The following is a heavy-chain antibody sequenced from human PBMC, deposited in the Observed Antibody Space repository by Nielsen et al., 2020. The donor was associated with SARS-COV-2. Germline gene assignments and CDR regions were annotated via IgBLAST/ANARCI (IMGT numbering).Heavy chain of an antibody. D-gene: IGHD2-2*03. Sequence: GESLKISCTASGFTFGDYAMSWFRQAPGKGLEWVGFIRSKAYGGTTEYAASVKGRFTISRDDSKSIAYLQMNSLETEDTAVYYCTRVFFGYCSSTSCPHFDYWGQGTLVTVSS. J-gene: IGHJ4*02. CDR1: GFTFGDYA. CDR3: TRVFFGYCSSTSCPHFDY. V-gene: IGHV3-49*03. CDR2: IRSKAYGGTT.